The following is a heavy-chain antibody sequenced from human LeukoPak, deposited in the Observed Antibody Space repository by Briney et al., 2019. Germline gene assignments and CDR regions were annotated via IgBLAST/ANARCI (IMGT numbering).Heavy chain of an antibody. Sequence: GGSLRLSCVASGFTFSSYAMSWVRQAPGKGLEWVSGIRAGGGTTYYADSVKGRFTISRDSSKNTLYLQMNSLRAEDTAIYYCSRDKRAGWNFSSEWGQGTLVTVSS. CDR1: GFTFSSYA. CDR3: SRDKRAGWNFSSE. CDR2: IRAGGGTT. V-gene: IGHV3-23*01. J-gene: IGHJ4*02. D-gene: IGHD1-7*01.